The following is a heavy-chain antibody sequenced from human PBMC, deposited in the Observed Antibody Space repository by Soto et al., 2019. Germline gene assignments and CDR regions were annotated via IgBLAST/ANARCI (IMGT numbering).Heavy chain of an antibody. CDR2: IFPSDSDT. CDR1: AYKFMAYC. J-gene: IGHJ5*02. D-gene: IGHD3-22*01. CDR3: ARKDKSGYFNWFDP. V-gene: IGHV5-51*01. Sequence: GEDLKISSRTSAYKFMAYCIGWVRQMPVKGLEWMGIIFPSDSDTRYSPSFQGQVTISADRSTSTVFLQWASLKASDTAVYFCARKDKSGYFNWFDPWGQGTLVTVSS.